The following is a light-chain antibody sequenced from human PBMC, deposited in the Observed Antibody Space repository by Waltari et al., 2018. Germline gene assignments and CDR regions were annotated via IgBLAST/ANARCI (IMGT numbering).Light chain of an antibody. CDR1: SINRYD. CDR3: HSRVVSNVRGA. V-gene: IGLV3-19*01. Sequence: SSELTLDPAASGALGQPVRITCQGVSINRYDATRYQQKPGQAPILVIYGKDNRPPGIPDRFSGSTSGNTASLTITGSQAEDEADYYCHSRVVSNVRGAFGGGTKLTVL. J-gene: IGLJ2*01. CDR2: GKD.